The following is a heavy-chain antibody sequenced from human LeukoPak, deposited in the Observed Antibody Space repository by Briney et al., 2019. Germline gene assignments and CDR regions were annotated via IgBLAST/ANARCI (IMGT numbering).Heavy chain of an antibody. V-gene: IGHV4-34*12. Sequence: SQTLSLACAVYGGSFTGYYWSCIRQPQGKGTECMGEIIHSGSTNYHPSLKSRVTISVDTSKNQSSLKLSSVTAADTAVYYCARTPHHCRGGSCYYYYMDVWGKGTTVTVSS. CDR2: IIHSGST. CDR1: GGSFTGYY. CDR3: ARTPHHCRGGSCYYYYMDV. J-gene: IGHJ6*03. D-gene: IGHD2-15*01.